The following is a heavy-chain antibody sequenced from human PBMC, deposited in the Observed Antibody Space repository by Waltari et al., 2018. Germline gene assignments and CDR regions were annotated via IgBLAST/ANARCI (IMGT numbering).Heavy chain of an antibody. CDR2: IYHSGST. V-gene: IGHV4-39*01. CDR1: GGSISSSSYY. CDR3: AGSRGVTGIFRHYAMDV. Sequence: QLQLQESGPGLVKSSETLSLTCTVSGGSISSSSYYWGWIRQPPGKGLEWIGSIYHSGSTYYNPSLRSRVTISIDTPKNQFSLNLTSVTAADTAVYFCAGSRGVTGIFRHYAMDVWGQGTTVTVSS. J-gene: IGHJ6*02. D-gene: IGHD2-15*01.